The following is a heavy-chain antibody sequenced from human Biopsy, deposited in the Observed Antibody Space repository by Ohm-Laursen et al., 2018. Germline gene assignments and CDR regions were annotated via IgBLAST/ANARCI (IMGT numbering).Heavy chain of an antibody. Sequence: ATVKISCKASGHTFTGYHVHWPRQAPGQGLERMGRIDTINGGTRAAQKFQGRVPMTRDTAISTAYMELSRLTSDDPAVYYCARERYPWGQGTLVTGSS. CDR3: ARERYP. V-gene: IGHV1-2*02. J-gene: IGHJ5*02. CDR2: IDTINGGT. CDR1: GHTFTGYH.